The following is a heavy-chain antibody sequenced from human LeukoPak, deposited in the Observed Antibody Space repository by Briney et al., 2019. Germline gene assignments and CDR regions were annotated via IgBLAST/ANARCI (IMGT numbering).Heavy chain of an antibody. Sequence: SQTLSLTCAISGDSVSSNSVAWNWIRQSPSRGLEWLGRTYYRSKWYNDYAVSVKGRITIDPDTSKNQFSLQLNSVTPEDTAVYYCARDHCSGGSCHWRFDYWGQGTLVTVSS. CDR3: ARDHCSGGSCHWRFDY. J-gene: IGHJ4*02. D-gene: IGHD2-15*01. CDR2: TYYRSKWYN. V-gene: IGHV6-1*01. CDR1: GDSVSSNSVA.